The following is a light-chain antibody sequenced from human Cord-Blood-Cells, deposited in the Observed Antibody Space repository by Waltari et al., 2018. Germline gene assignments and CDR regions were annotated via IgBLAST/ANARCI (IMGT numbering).Light chain of an antibody. V-gene: IGLV2-23*01. CDR3: CSYAGSSTWV. CDR1: SRDVGRYNL. Sequence: QSALTQPASVSGSPGQSITISCTGTSRDVGRYNLVSWYQQPPGKAPKLMIYEGSKRPSRVYNRFTGSKSGKTASLTISGLRAEDEADYYCCSYAGSSTWVFGGGTKLTVL. CDR2: EGS. J-gene: IGLJ3*02.